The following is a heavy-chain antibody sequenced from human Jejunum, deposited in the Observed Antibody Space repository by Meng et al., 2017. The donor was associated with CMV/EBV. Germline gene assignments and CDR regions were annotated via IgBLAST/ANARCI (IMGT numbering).Heavy chain of an antibody. CDR1: GFTLGTFW. V-gene: IGHV3-7*04. CDR3: ARGRGSGSSDY. D-gene: IGHD3-10*01. J-gene: IGHJ4*02. Sequence: FVGSGFTLGTFWMTWVRQSPVYGLDWVASITQAASVKSSAASVQARFTISRDNAKKTLFLQMGSLRVEDTAVYYCARGRGSGSSDYWGQGTLVTVSS. CDR2: ITQAASVK.